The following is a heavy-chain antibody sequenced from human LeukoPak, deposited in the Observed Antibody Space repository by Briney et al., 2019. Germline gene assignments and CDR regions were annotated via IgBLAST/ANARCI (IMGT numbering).Heavy chain of an antibody. D-gene: IGHD5-18*01. CDR1: GGTFSSYA. CDR3: ARAYRGYSYGYPDY. V-gene: IGHV1-69*05. CDR2: IIPIFGTA. Sequence: SVKVSCKASGGTFSSYAISWVRQAPGQGLEWMGRIIPIFGTANYTQKFQGRVTITTDESTSTAYMELSSLRSEDTAVYYCARAYRGYSYGYPDYWGQGTLVTVSS. J-gene: IGHJ4*02.